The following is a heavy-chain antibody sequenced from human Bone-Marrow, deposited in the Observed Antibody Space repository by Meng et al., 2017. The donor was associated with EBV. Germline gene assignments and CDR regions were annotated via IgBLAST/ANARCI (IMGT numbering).Heavy chain of an antibody. V-gene: IGHV4-34*01. CDR3: ARGFSSMVRGVKPNNWFDP. Sequence: QVKLQQWGAGLLKPSEPLSLTCAVYGGSFSGYYWSWIRQPPGKGLEWIGEINHSGSTNYNPSLKSRVTISVDTSKNQFSLKLSSVTAADTAVYYCARGFSSMVRGVKPNNWFDPWGQGTLVTVSS. D-gene: IGHD3-10*01. CDR1: GGSFSGYY. J-gene: IGHJ5*02. CDR2: INHSGST.